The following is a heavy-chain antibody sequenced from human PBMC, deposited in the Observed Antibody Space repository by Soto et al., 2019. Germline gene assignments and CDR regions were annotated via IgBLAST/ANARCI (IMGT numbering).Heavy chain of an antibody. J-gene: IGHJ4*02. Sequence: GGSLRLSCAASGFTFSSYAMSWVRQAPGKGLEWVSAISRSGGSTYYADSVKGRFTISRDNSKDTLYLQMNSLRAEDTAVYYCAKLSSPTNDIAAAGPDYWGQGTLVTVSS. V-gene: IGHV3-23*01. CDR3: AKLSSPTNDIAAAGPDY. CDR1: GFTFSSYA. D-gene: IGHD6-13*01. CDR2: ISRSGGST.